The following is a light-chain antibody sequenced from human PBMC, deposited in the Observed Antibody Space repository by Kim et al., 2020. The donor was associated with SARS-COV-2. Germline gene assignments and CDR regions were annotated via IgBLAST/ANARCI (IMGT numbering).Light chain of an antibody. J-gene: IGKJ1*01. Sequence: AAIEDRVTSTCRGSQDISNYLAWFQLKQEKAPKLLIYGGSALQPGVPSRFSGSGSGTDFTLTVTSLQPEDVATYYCQKCDSAPWTFGQGTKVDIK. CDR1: QDISNY. V-gene: IGKV1-27*01. CDR2: GGS. CDR3: QKCDSAPWT.